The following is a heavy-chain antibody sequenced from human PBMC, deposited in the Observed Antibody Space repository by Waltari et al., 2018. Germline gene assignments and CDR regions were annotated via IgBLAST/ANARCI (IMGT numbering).Heavy chain of an antibody. V-gene: IGHV5-51*01. D-gene: IGHD3-16*01. CDR3: ARRFMTGEGLTLNWLDP. J-gene: IGHJ5*02. CDR1: GYGYDRYW. CDR2: IYPGDSDT. Sequence: VQLVQSGAEVKTPGESLRISCRDSGYGYDRYWFDWVRERPGKGLEWMGHIYPGDSDTRYNPSFHGQVTISADKSVTTVYLQWSSLKTSDSGIYYCARRFMTGEGLTLNWLDPWGQGTLVTVSS.